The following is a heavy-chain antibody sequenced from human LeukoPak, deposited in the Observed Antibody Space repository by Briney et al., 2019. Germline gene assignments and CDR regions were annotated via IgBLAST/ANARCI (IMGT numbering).Heavy chain of an antibody. D-gene: IGHD3-22*01. CDR2: IYHSGST. J-gene: IGHJ4*02. Sequence: PSETLSLTCAVSGYSISSGYYWGWIRQPPGKGLEWIGSIYHSGSTYYNPSLKSRVTISVDTSKNQFSLKLSSVTAADTAVYYCARESVVTGTFDYWGQGTLVTVSS. CDR3: ARESVVTGTFDY. CDR1: GYSISSGYY. V-gene: IGHV4-38-2*02.